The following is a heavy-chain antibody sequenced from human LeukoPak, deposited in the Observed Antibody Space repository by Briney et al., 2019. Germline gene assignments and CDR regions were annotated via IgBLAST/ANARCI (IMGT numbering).Heavy chain of an antibody. CDR1: GFTFSSYS. J-gene: IGHJ4*02. V-gene: IGHV3-48*04. CDR3: ARWFGEYLDY. D-gene: IGHD3-10*01. Sequence: GGSLRLSCAAPGFTFSSYSMNWVRQAPGKGLEWVSYISSSSTIYYADSVKGRFTISRDNAKNSLYLQMNSLRAEDTAVYYCARWFGEYLDYWGQGTLVTVSS. CDR2: ISSSSTI.